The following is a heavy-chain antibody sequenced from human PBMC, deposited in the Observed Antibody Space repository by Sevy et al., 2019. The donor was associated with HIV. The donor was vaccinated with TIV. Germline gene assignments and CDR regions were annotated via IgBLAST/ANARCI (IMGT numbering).Heavy chain of an antibody. V-gene: IGHV1-46*01. D-gene: IGHD6-6*01. CDR1: GYTFTSYY. CDR2: INPSGGST. J-gene: IGHJ6*02. CDR3: ARAEYSAPQPNSSVGEYYYYYGMDV. Sequence: ASVKVSCKASGYTFTSYYMHWVRQAPGQGLEWMGIINPSGGSTSYAQKFQGRVTMTRDTSTSTVYMELSSLRSEDTVVYYCARAEYSAPQPNSSVGEYYYYYGMDVWGQGTTVTVSS.